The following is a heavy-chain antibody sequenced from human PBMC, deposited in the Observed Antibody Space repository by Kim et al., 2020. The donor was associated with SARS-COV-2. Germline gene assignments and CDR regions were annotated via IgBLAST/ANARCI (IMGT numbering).Heavy chain of an antibody. J-gene: IGHJ4*03. V-gene: IGHV3-9*01. CDR1: GFTFDDYA. D-gene: IGHD6-19*01. CDR3: AKVLSSGWYGGYFDY. CDR2: ISWNSGTL. Sequence: GGSLRLSCVASGFTFDDYAMHWVRQAPGKGLEWVSGISWNSGTLDYADSVKGRFTISRDNAKNSLYLQMKSLRAEDTALYYCAKVLSSGWYGGYFDYWG.